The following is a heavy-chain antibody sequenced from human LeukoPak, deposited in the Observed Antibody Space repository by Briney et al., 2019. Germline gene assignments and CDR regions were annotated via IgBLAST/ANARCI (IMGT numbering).Heavy chain of an antibody. Sequence: PSETLSLTCTVSGASMTSYYWSWIRQPAGKGLEWIGRIYTSGGTIYNPSLKSRVTMSVDTSTNQFSLELRSVTAADTALYYCARDYNDILTGCFDYWGQGTLVTVSP. CDR2: IYTSGGT. V-gene: IGHV4-4*07. CDR1: GASMTSYY. J-gene: IGHJ4*02. CDR3: ARDYNDILTGCFDY. D-gene: IGHD3-9*01.